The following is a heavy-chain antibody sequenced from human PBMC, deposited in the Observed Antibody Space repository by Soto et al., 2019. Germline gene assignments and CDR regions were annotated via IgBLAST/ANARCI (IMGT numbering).Heavy chain of an antibody. CDR1: GGSFSGYY. CDR2: INHSGST. V-gene: IGHV4-34*01. J-gene: IGHJ6*02. CDR3: ARGTSSSWYGYYYYGMDV. D-gene: IGHD6-13*01. Sequence: SETLSLTCAVYGGSFSGYYWSWIRQPPGKGLEWIREINHSGSTNYNPSLKSRVTISVDTSKNQFSLKLSSVTAADTAVYYCARGTSSSWYGYYYYGMDVWGQGTTVTVSS.